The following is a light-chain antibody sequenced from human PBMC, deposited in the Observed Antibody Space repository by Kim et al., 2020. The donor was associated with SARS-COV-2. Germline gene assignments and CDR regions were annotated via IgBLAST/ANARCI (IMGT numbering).Light chain of an antibody. J-gene: IGLJ3*02. CDR2: LNSDGSH. CDR1: SGHSSYA. CDR3: QTWGTGV. Sequence: QLVLTQSPSASASLGASVKLTCTLSSGHSSYAIAWHQQQPEKGPRYLMKLNSDGSHSKGDGIPGRFSGSSSWAQRYLTISSHQSEDEADYYCQTWGTGVFGGGTQLTVL. V-gene: IGLV4-69*01.